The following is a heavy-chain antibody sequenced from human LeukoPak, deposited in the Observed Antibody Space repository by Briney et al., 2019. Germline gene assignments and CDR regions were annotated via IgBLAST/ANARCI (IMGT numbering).Heavy chain of an antibody. J-gene: IGHJ5*02. CDR2: IHHSGRT. V-gene: IGHV4-39*07. CDR1: GGSISSSSYY. D-gene: IGHD3-3*01. CDR3: ARDHLANLASRLFDP. Sequence: SETLSLTCTVSGGSISSSSYYWGWIRQPPGKGLEWIGSIHHSGRTYYNPSLKSRVTISVDPSKNQFSLKLGSVTAADTAVYYCARDHLANLASRLFDPWGQGTLVTVSS.